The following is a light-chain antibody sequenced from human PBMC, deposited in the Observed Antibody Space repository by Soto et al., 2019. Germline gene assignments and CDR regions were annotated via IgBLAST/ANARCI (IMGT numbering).Light chain of an antibody. V-gene: IGKV1-5*01. CDR1: ESISKS. J-gene: IGKJ1*01. CDR3: QQYDSYSSGP. Sequence: DIQMTQSPSSLSAFVGDRVTITCRASESISKSLNWYQQKPGKAPKVLIFDASSLKTGVPSRFSGSGSGTEFTLTISNLQPDDFATYYCQQYDSYSSGPFGQGTKV. CDR2: DAS.